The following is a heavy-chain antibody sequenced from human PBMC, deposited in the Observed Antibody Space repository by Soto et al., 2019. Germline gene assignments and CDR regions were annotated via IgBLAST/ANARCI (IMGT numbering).Heavy chain of an antibody. D-gene: IGHD2-2*01. CDR2: IYKSGST. J-gene: IGHJ4*02. CDR1: GGSISGYS. CDR3: ARGKPNCSSSSCYVDY. V-gene: IGHV4-59*01. Sequence: SETLSLTCTVSGGSISGYSWTWIRQPPGKGLEWIGYIYKSGSTNYNPSLKSRVTISVDTSKSQLSLKLTSVTAADTAVYYCARGKPNCSSSSCYVDYWGQGALVTVSS.